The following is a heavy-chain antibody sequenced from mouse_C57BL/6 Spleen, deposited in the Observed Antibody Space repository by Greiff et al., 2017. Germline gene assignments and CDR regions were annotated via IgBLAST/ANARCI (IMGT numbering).Heavy chain of an antibody. D-gene: IGHD1-1*02. V-gene: IGHV5-17*01. CDR2: ISSGSSTI. CDR1: GFPFSDYG. J-gene: IGHJ4*01. CDR3: ARSDYGYAMDY. Sequence: EVHLVESGGGLVKPGGSLKLSCAASGFPFSDYGMHLVRHAPEKGLEWVAYISSGSSTIYYADTVTGRFTISRDNAKNTLFLQMTSLRSADTAMYYCARSDYGYAMDYWGQGTSVTVSS.